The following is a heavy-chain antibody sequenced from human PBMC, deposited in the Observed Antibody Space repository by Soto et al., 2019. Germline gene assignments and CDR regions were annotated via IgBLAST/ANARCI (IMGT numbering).Heavy chain of an antibody. Sequence: SETLSLTCTVSGGSISSYYWSWIRQPPGKGLEWIGSMYYSGSTNYNPSLKSRVTISVDTYKNQFSLKLNSVTAADTAVYYCARDLGPMVVTAGPSFDPWGQGNLVTVSS. V-gene: IGHV4-59*01. CDR2: MYYSGST. CDR1: GGSISSYY. CDR3: ARDLGPMVVTAGPSFDP. D-gene: IGHD2-15*01. J-gene: IGHJ5*02.